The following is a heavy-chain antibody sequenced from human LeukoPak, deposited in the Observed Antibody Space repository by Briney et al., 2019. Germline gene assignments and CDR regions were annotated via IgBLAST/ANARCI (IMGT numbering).Heavy chain of an antibody. V-gene: IGHV3-30*04. CDR1: GFTFSSYA. Sequence: GRSLRLSWAASGFTFSSYAMHWVRQAPGKGLEWVAVISYDGSNKYYADSVKGRFTISRDNSKNTLYLQMNSLRAEDTAVYYCARAVGANWFDPWGQGTLVTVSS. J-gene: IGHJ5*02. CDR3: ARAVGANWFDP. CDR2: ISYDGSNK.